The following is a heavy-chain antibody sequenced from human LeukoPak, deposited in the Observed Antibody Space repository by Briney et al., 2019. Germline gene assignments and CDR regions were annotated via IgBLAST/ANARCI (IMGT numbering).Heavy chain of an antibody. D-gene: IGHD2-2*02. J-gene: IGHJ6*03. CDR1: GFSFNVYA. V-gene: IGHV3-23*01. Sequence: GGSLRLSCAASGFSFNVYAMSWVRQAPGRRLEWISIISGSGNSIYYADSVQGRFTISRDNSKNTVYLQMNSLRAEDTAMYYCARNTAAIVLRYFYFYMDVWGKGTTVTVSS. CDR2: ISGSGNSI. CDR3: ARNTAAIVLRYFYFYMDV.